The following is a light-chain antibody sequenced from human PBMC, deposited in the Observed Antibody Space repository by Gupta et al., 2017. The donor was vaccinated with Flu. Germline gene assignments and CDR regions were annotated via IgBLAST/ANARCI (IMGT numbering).Light chain of an antibody. V-gene: IGLV3-21*02. CDR2: YDD. J-gene: IGLJ2*01. CDR3: QVWDGRSDHLV. Sequence: YQQRPGQAPVVVVSYDDARPSGIPQRFSGASSWNTATLPLTTVAAGDEADYSCQVWDGRSDHLVFGGGTTLPVL.